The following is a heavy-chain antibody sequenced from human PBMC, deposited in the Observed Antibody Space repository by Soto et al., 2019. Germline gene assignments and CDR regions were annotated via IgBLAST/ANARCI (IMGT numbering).Heavy chain of an antibody. Sequence: GGSVRLSCAASGFTVSSNYMSWVRQAPGKGLEWVSVIYSGGSTYYADSVKGRFTISRDNSKNTLYLQMNSLRAEDTAVYYCARAPGYSYGFDYWGQGTLVTVSS. CDR3: ARAPGYSYGFDY. D-gene: IGHD5-18*01. V-gene: IGHV3-53*01. J-gene: IGHJ4*02. CDR1: GFTVSSNY. CDR2: IYSGGST.